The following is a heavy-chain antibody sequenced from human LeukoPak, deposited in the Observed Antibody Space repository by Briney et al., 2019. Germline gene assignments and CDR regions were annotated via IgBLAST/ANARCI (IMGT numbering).Heavy chain of an antibody. Sequence: GGSLRLSCAASGFTFGSYWMSWVRQAPGKGLEWVANIKQDGSEKYYVDSVKGRFTISRDNAKNSLYLQMNSLRAEDTAVYYCARDSPPARPYYYYYYMDVWGKGTTVTVSS. J-gene: IGHJ6*03. CDR2: IKQDGSEK. V-gene: IGHV3-7*01. D-gene: IGHD6-6*01. CDR1: GFTFGSYW. CDR3: ARDSPPARPYYYYYYMDV.